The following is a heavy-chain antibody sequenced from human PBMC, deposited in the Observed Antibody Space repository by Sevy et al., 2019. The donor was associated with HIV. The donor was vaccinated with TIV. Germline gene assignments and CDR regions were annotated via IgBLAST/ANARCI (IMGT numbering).Heavy chain of an antibody. CDR3: TRDYSSSWFPTPTRNVNAFDI. Sequence: GGSLRLSCTASGFTFGDYAMSWFRQAPGKGLEWVGFRSKAYGGTTEYAASVKGRFTISRDDSKSIAYLQMNSLKTEDTAVYYCTRDYSSSWFPTPTRNVNAFDIWGQGTMVTVSS. CDR1: GFTFGDYA. J-gene: IGHJ3*02. D-gene: IGHD6-13*01. CDR2: RSKAYGGTT. V-gene: IGHV3-49*03.